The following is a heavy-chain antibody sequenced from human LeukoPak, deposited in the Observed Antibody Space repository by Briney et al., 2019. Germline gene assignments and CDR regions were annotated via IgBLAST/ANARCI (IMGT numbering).Heavy chain of an antibody. CDR3: ARRTHYKSGFDP. CDR1: GGSISSSSYY. CDR2: IYYSGST. Sequence: SETLSLTCTVSGGSISSSSYYWGWIRQPPGKGLEWIGSIYYSGSTYYNPSLKSRVTISVDTSKNQFSLKLSSVTAADTAVYYCARRTHYKSGFDPWGQGTLVTVSS. D-gene: IGHD1-1*01. V-gene: IGHV4-39*01. J-gene: IGHJ5*02.